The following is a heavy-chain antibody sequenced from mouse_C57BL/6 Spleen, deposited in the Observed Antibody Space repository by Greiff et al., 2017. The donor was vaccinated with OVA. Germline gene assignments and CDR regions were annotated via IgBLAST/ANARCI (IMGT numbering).Heavy chain of an antibody. D-gene: IGHD1-1*01. CDR2: INPNNGGT. J-gene: IGHJ4*01. Sequence: EVQLQQSGPELVKPGASVKISCKASGYTFTDYYMNWVKQSHGKSLEWIGDINPNNGGTSYNQKFKGKATLTVDKSSSTAYMELRSLTSEDSAVYYCASGGDYYGSSHAMDYWGQGTSVTVSS. V-gene: IGHV1-26*01. CDR3: ASGGDYYGSSHAMDY. CDR1: GYTFTDYY.